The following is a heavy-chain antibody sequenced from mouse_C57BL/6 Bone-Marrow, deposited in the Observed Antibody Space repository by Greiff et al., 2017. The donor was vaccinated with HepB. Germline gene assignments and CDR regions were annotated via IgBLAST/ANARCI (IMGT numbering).Heavy chain of an antibody. J-gene: IGHJ2*01. D-gene: IGHD1-1*01. CDR3: ARGHYYGSYYFDY. CDR1: GYSITSGYY. V-gene: IGHV3-6*01. Sequence: EVKVEESGPGLVKPSQSLSLTCSVTGYSITSGYYWNWIRQFPGNKLEWMGYISYDGSNNYNPSLKNRIPITRDTSKNQFFLKLNSVTTEDTATYYCARGHYYGSYYFDYWGQGTTLTVSS. CDR2: ISYDGSN.